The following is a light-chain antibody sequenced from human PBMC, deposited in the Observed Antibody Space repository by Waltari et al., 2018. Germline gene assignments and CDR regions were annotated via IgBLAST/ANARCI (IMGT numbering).Light chain of an antibody. V-gene: IGLV9-49*03. CDR3: GADHGSGSSFVYV. CDR1: TAYRTYT. CDR2: VGTGGFVG. Sequence: QPVLTQPPSASASLGASVTLTCTLSTAYRTYTVDRYQRTPGKGPRFVMRVGTGGFVGSKGDGIPDRFSVLGSGLNRYLTIKNIQEEDESDYHCGADHGSGSSFVYVFGTGTKVTVL. J-gene: IGLJ1*01.